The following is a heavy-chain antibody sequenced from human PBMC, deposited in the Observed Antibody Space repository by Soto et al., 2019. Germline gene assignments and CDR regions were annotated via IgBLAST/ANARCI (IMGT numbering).Heavy chain of an antibody. Sequence: VGSLRLSCAASGFPFSTYVMSWVRQAPGKGLVWVSRINADGTNIGYADSVKGRFTISRDNAKNTLYLQMNSLRAEDTAVYYCASIPPSAVGATTEVDYWGQGTLVTVSS. V-gene: IGHV3-74*01. J-gene: IGHJ4*02. D-gene: IGHD1-26*01. CDR1: GFPFSTYV. CDR2: INADGTNI. CDR3: ASIPPSAVGATTEVDY.